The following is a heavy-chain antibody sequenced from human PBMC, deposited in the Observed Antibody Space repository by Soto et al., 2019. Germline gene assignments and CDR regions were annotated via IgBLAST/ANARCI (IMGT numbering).Heavy chain of an antibody. CDR3: ARVSRNWNYKPFGDYAQSFDY. CDR2: INSDESVT. Sequence: EVQLVESGGGLVQPGGSLRLSCAASGFTFSTYWMHWVRQAPGKGLVWVSRINSDESVTSYADSVKGRFTISRDNAKNTLCLQMNSLSVEDTAVYYCARVSRNWNYKPFGDYAQSFDYWGQGNLVTVSS. J-gene: IGHJ4*02. V-gene: IGHV3-74*01. D-gene: IGHD1-7*01. CDR1: GFTFSTYW.